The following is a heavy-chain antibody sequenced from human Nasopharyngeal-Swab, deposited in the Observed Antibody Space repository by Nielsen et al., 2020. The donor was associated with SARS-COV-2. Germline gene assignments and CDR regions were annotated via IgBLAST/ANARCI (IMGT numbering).Heavy chain of an antibody. D-gene: IGHD5-18*01. J-gene: IGHJ4*02. CDR2: IWYDGSNK. CDR3: ATGGYTLGSPFDY. Sequence: GESLKISCAASGFTFSSYGMHWVRQAPGKGLEWVAVIWYDGSNKYYADSVKGRFTISRDNSKNTLYLQMNSLRAEDTAVYYCATGGYTLGSPFDYWGQGTLVTVSS. V-gene: IGHV3-33*01. CDR1: GFTFSSYG.